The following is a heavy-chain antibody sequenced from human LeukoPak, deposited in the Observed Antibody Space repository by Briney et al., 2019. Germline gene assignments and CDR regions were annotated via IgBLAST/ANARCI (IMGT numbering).Heavy chain of an antibody. J-gene: IGHJ3*02. D-gene: IGHD1-26*01. CDR1: GGSISNYF. CDR3: AGAGSPHI. Sequence: SETLSLTCTVSGGSISNYFLSWVRQPAGKALEWIGRLYPRGTTNYNPSLKSRVSMSLDTSMTQFSLKLNSVTAADTAVYYCAGAGSPHIWGQGTMVTVSS. V-gene: IGHV4-4*07. CDR2: LYPRGTT.